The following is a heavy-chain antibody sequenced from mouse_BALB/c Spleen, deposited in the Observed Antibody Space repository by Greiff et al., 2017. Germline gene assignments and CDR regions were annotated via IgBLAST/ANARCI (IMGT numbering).Heavy chain of an antibody. Sequence: EVQGVESGGGLVKPGGSLKLSCAASGFAFSSYDMSWVRQTPEKRLEWVAYISSGGGSTYYPDTVKGRFTISRDNAKNTLYLQMSSLKSEDTAMYYCARHYYGNYGYYAMDYWGQGTSVTVSS. CDR3: ARHYYGNYGYYAMDY. J-gene: IGHJ4*01. D-gene: IGHD2-1*01. CDR1: GFAFSSYD. CDR2: ISSGGGST. V-gene: IGHV5-12-1*01.